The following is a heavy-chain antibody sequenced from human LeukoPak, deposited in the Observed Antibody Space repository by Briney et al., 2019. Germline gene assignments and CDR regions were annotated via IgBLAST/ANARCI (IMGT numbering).Heavy chain of an antibody. V-gene: IGHV4-30-2*01. Sequence: SQTLSLTCAVSGGSTSSGGYSWSWLRQPPGKGLEWIGYIYHRGSTYYNPSLKSRVTISVDRSKNQFSLKLSSVTAADTAVYYCARGRSGSYYAKYGMDVWGQGTTVTVSS. CDR1: GGSTSSGGYS. CDR2: IYHRGST. CDR3: ARGRSGSYYAKYGMDV. D-gene: IGHD1-26*01. J-gene: IGHJ6*02.